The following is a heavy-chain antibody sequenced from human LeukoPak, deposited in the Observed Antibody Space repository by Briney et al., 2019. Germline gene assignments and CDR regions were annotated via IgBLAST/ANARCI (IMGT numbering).Heavy chain of an antibody. D-gene: IGHD6-13*01. CDR2: ISYDGNNK. V-gene: IGHV3-30-3*01. CDR3: ARGSSWYRLLFDY. Sequence: GGSLRLSCAASGFTFSSYAMHWVRQAPGKGLEWVAVISYDGNNKYYADSVKGRFTISRDNSKNTLYLQMNSLRAEDTAVYYCARGSSWYRLLFDYWGQGTLVTVSS. J-gene: IGHJ4*02. CDR1: GFTFSSYA.